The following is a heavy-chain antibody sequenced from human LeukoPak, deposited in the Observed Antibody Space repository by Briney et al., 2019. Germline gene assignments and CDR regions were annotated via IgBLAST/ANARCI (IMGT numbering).Heavy chain of an antibody. CDR2: IYTSGST. CDR1: GGSISSYY. V-gene: IGHV4-4*07. J-gene: IGHJ6*02. CDR3: ARGLSDYDILTGFYDYYGMDV. Sequence: SETLSLTCTVSGGSISSYYWSWIRQPAGKGLEWIGRIYTSGSTNYNPSLKSRVTMSVDTSKNQFSLKLSSVTAADTAVYYCARGLSDYDILTGFYDYYGMDVWGQGTTVTVSS. D-gene: IGHD3-9*01.